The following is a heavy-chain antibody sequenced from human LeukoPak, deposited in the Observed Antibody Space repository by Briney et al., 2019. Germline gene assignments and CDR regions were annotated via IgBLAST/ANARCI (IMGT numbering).Heavy chain of an antibody. V-gene: IGHV3-23*01. J-gene: IGHJ4*02. CDR1: GFTFDDYA. CDR3: AKGQGNYYDSSGYYVGFVCFDY. CDR2: ISGDGGST. D-gene: IGHD3-22*01. Sequence: PGGSPRLSCAASGFTFDDYAMHWVRHAPGKGLEWVSLISGDGGSTYYADSVKGRFTISRDNSKNTLYLQMNSLRAEDTAVYYCAKGQGNYYDSSGYYVGFVCFDYWGQGTLATVSS.